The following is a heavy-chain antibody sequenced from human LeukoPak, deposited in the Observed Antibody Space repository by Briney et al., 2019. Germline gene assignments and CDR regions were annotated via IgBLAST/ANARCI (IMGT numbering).Heavy chain of an antibody. Sequence: ASVKVSCKASGGTFSSYAISWVRQAPGQGLEWMGWINPNSGGTNYAQKFQGWVTMTRDTSISTAYMELNRLGSDDTAVYYCARGTWELPTALFDYWGQGTLVTISS. CDR3: ARGTWELPTALFDY. CDR1: GGTFSSYA. CDR2: INPNSGGT. V-gene: IGHV1-2*04. J-gene: IGHJ4*02. D-gene: IGHD1-26*01.